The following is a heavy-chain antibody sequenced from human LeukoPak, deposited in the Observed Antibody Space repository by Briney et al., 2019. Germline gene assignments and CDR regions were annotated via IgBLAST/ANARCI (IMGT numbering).Heavy chain of an antibody. Sequence: GASVKVSCKASGYTFTGYYMHWVRQAPGQGLEWMGWINPNSGGTNYAQKFQGRVTMTRDTSISTAYMELSRLRSDDTAVYYCARVVDILTGYSLDYWGQGTLVTVSS. CDR1: GYTFTGYY. V-gene: IGHV1-2*02. CDR2: INPNSGGT. D-gene: IGHD3-9*01. J-gene: IGHJ4*02. CDR3: ARVVDILTGYSLDY.